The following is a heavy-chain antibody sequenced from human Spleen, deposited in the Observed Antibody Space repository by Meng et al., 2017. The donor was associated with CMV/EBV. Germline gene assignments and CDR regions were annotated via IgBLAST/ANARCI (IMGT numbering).Heavy chain of an antibody. V-gene: IGHV4-31*03. CDR2: IYYSGST. CDR1: GGSISSGDYY. J-gene: IGHJ6*02. CDR3: ARVGGSSPSGYGMDV. Sequence: SETLSLTCTVSGGSISSGDYYWSWIRQPPGKGLEWIGYIYYSGSTYYNPSLNGRVTISLDTSENHFSLKLISVTAADTAVYYCARVGGSSPSGYGMDVWGQGTTVTVSS. D-gene: IGHD1-26*01.